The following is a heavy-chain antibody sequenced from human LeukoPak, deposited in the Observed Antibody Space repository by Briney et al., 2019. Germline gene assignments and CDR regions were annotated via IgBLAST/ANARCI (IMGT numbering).Heavy chain of an antibody. CDR3: AKYQLNNGWSRGPDY. Sequence: GGSLRLSCAASGFIFKDFWMIWVRQAPGKGLEWVANIKQDGSEKYYVDSVKGRFTISRDNAKNALYLQMNSLRAEDTAVYYCAKYQLNNGWSRGPDYWGQGTLVTVSS. CDR2: IKQDGSEK. CDR1: GFIFKDFW. V-gene: IGHV3-7*03. J-gene: IGHJ4*02. D-gene: IGHD6-19*01.